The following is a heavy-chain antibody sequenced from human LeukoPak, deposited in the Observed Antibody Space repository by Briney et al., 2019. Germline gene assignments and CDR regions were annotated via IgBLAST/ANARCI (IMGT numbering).Heavy chain of an antibody. J-gene: IGHJ4*02. V-gene: IGHV1-8*02. CDR3: ARGPRHLDY. Sequence: ASVKVSCKASGYTFTSYDINWVRQATGQGLEWMGWMNPNSGNTGYAQKLQGRVTMTTDTSTSTAYMELRSLRSDDTAVYYCARGPRHLDYWGQGTLVTVSS. CDR1: GYTFTSYD. D-gene: IGHD3-10*01. CDR2: MNPNSGNT.